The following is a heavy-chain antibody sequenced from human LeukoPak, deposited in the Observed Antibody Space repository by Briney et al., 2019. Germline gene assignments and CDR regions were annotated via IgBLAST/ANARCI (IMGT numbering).Heavy chain of an antibody. Sequence: SETLSLTCIVSGYSISSGYYWGWIRQPPGKGLEWIGSIYHSGSTYYNPSLKSRVTISVDTSKNQFSLKLSSVTAADTAVYYCARINYSSGWYRYYYYYYMDVWGKGTTVTVSS. CDR3: ARINYSSGWYRYYYYYYMDV. V-gene: IGHV4-38-2*02. CDR1: GYSISSGYY. CDR2: IYHSGST. D-gene: IGHD6-19*01. J-gene: IGHJ6*03.